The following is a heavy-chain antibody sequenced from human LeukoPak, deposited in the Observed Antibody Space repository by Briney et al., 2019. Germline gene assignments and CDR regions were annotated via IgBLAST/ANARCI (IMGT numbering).Heavy chain of an antibody. CDR1: GYTFTFYD. D-gene: IGHD5-24*01. Sequence: GASVKVSCKASGYTFTFYDIQWVRQAPGQGLEWMGIINPSGGSTSYAQKFQGRVTMTRDTSTSTVYMELSSLRSEDTAIYYCARIRDGYNDAYDIWGQGTVVTVPS. J-gene: IGHJ3*02. CDR3: ARIRDGYNDAYDI. V-gene: IGHV1-46*01. CDR2: INPSGGST.